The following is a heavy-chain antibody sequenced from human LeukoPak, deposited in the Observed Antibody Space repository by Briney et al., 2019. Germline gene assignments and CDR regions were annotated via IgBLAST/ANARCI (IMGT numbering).Heavy chain of an antibody. Sequence: GASVKVSCKASGGTFSSYAISWVRQAPGQGLEWMGGIIPIFGTANYAQKFQDRVTITADESTSTAYMELSSLRSEDTAVYYCATSSLGDIVVVPAATFGMDVWGQGTTVTVSS. CDR3: ATSSLGDIVVVPAATFGMDV. D-gene: IGHD2-2*01. CDR2: IIPIFGTA. CDR1: GGTFSSYA. J-gene: IGHJ6*02. V-gene: IGHV1-69*13.